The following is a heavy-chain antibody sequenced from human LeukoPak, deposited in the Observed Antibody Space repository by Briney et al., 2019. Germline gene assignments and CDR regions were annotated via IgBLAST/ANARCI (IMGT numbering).Heavy chain of an antibody. J-gene: IGHJ5*02. V-gene: IGHV1-8*01. CDR3: ARDILTGPTNWFDP. D-gene: IGHD3-9*01. CDR1: GYTFTSYE. CDR2: MNPNSGDT. Sequence: ASVKVSCKASGYTFTSYEINWVRQATGQGLEWMGWMNPNSGDTGYAQKFQGGVTMTRDTSISTAYMELSSLRSEDTAVYYCARDILTGPTNWFDPWGQGTLVTVSS.